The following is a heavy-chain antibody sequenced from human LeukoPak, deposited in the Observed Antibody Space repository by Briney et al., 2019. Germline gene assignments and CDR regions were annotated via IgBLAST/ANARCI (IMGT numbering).Heavy chain of an antibody. J-gene: IGHJ4*02. Sequence: GGSLRLSCAASGFTFSNYAMSWVRQAPGKGLEWVSAISGSGGSTYYADSVKGRFTISRDNSRDTLYLQMNSLRAEDTAVYYCAKGYYDYVWGSYYFDYWGQGTLVTVSS. CDR3: AKGYYDYVWGSYYFDY. D-gene: IGHD3-16*01. CDR1: GFTFSNYA. V-gene: IGHV3-23*01. CDR2: ISGSGGST.